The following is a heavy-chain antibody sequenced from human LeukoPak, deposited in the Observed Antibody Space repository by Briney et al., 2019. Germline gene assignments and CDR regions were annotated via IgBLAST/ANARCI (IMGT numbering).Heavy chain of an antibody. CDR2: IYHSGST. J-gene: IGHJ3*02. CDR3: TRPYYYGSGTYHGGAFDI. D-gene: IGHD3-10*01. CDR1: GGSISSSNW. V-gene: IGHV4-4*02. Sequence: SETLSLTCAVSGGSISSSNWWSWVRPPPGKGLEWIGEIYHSGSTNYNPSLKSRVTISVDKSKNQFSLRLNSLTAADTAVYYCTRPYYYGSGTYHGGAFDIWGQGTMVTVSS.